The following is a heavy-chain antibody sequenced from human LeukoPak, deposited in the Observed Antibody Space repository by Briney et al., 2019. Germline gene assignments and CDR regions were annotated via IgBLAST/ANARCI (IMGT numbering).Heavy chain of an antibody. CDR3: ARGRGSSGSYYYYYMDV. D-gene: IGHD6-6*01. Sequence: GASVKVSCKASGYTFTSYDINWVRQATGQGLEWMGWMNPNSGNTGYAQKFQGRVTITRNTSISTAYMELNSLRSEDTAVYYCARGRGSSGSYYYYYMDVWGKGTTVTVSS. CDR1: GYTFTSYD. J-gene: IGHJ6*03. V-gene: IGHV1-8*03. CDR2: MNPNSGNT.